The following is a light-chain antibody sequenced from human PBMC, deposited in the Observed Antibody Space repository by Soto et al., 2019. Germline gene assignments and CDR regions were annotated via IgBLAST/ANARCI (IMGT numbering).Light chain of an antibody. V-gene: IGKV3-11*01. CDR3: QQRSNWLWT. J-gene: IGKJ1*01. CDR1: QSVSSY. Sequence: EIVLTQSPATLSLSPGERATLSCRASQSVSSYLAWYQQKPGQAPRLLIYDASNRATGIPARFSGSGSGTDFTLTITSLAPEDFAVYYCQQRSNWLWTFGQGTKVDI. CDR2: DAS.